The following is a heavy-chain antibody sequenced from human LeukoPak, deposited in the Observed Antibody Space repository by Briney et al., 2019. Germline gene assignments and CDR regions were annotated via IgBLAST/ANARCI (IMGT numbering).Heavy chain of an antibody. V-gene: IGHV3-15*01. CDR3: TTELSPYGDSSKYNWFDP. Sequence: GGSLRLSCAASGFTFSSYGMHWVRQAPGKGLEWVGRIKSKTDGGTTDYAAPVKGRFTISRDDSKNTLYLQMNSLKTEDTAVYYCTTELSPYGDSSKYNWFDPWGQGTLVTVSS. J-gene: IGHJ5*02. CDR2: IKSKTDGGTT. D-gene: IGHD4-17*01. CDR1: GFTFSSYG.